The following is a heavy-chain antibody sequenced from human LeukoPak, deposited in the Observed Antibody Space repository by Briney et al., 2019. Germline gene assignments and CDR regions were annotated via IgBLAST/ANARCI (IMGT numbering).Heavy chain of an antibody. CDR1: GGSISSGSYY. V-gene: IGHV4-61*02. D-gene: IGHD1-20*01. CDR3: ARGPNNWNVDTFDI. Sequence: SQTLSLTCTVSGGSISSGSYYWSWIRQPAGKGLEWIGRIYTSGSTNYNPSLKSRVTISVDTSKNQFSLKLSSVTAADTAVYYCARGPNNWNVDTFDIWGQGTMVTVSS. J-gene: IGHJ3*02. CDR2: IYTSGST.